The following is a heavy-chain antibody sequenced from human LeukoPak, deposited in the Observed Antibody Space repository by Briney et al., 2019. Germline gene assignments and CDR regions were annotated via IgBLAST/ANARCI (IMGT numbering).Heavy chain of an antibody. CDR2: IIPIFGTT. V-gene: IGHV1-69*13. Sequence: ASVKVSCKTSGGTLNSYTFSGVRQAPGQGLEWMGRIIPIFGTTNYAQRFQERVTISADESTGTIYMDLNSLRSDDTAVYYCARGTVSAPKAPLDSWGQGTLVTVSS. J-gene: IGHJ4*02. D-gene: IGHD3-3*01. CDR1: GGTLNSYT. CDR3: ARGTVSAPKAPLDS.